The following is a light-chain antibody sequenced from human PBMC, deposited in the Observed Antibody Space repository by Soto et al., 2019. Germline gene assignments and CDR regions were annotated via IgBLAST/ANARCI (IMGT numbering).Light chain of an antibody. CDR1: QSLLHSNGYNY. J-gene: IGKJ3*01. CDR3: MQALQAPFT. CDR2: LGS. Sequence: IVMTQSPLSLPVTPGEPASISCRSSQSLLHSNGYNYLDWYLQKPGQSPQLLIYLGSNRSSGVPDRFSGSGSGTDFTLKISRVEAEDVGVYYCMQALQAPFTFGPGTKGDIK. V-gene: IGKV2-28*01.